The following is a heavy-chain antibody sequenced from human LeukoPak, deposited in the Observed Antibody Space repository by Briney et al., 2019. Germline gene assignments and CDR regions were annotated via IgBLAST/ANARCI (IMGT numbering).Heavy chain of an antibody. J-gene: IGHJ4*02. CDR1: GFTFSSYE. V-gene: IGHV3-48*03. CDR2: ISSSGSTR. D-gene: IGHD3-10*01. Sequence: GGSLRLSCAASGFTFSSYEMNWVRQAPGKGLEWVSYISSSGSTRYYADSVKGRFTISRDNAKNSLYLQMNSLRAEDTAVYYCATFPTLVRGAIIECYFDHWGQGTLVTVSS. CDR3: ATFPTLVRGAIIECYFDH.